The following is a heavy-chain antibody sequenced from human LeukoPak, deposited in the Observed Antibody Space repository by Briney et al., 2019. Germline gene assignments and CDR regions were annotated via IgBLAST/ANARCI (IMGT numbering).Heavy chain of an antibody. CDR2: ISWNSGSI. D-gene: IGHD1-26*01. V-gene: IGHV3-9*01. CDR3: AKDNSFYYYYYMDV. CDR1: GFTFDDYA. Sequence: GGSLRLSCAASGFTFDDYAMHWVPQAPGKGLEWVSGISWNSGSIGYADSVKGRFTISRDNAKNSLYLQMNSLRAEDTALYYCAKDNSFYYYYYMDVWGKGTTVTVSS. J-gene: IGHJ6*03.